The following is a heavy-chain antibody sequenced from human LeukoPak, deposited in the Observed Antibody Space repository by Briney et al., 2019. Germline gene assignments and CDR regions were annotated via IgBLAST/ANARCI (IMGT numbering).Heavy chain of an antibody. CDR3: LTTATTKTPNNWFDP. J-gene: IGHJ5*02. Sequence: GGSLRLSCAASGFTFSSYWMSWVRQAPGKGLEWVANIKQDGSEKYYVDSVKGRFTISRDNAKNSLYLQMNSLRAEDTAVYYCLTTATTKTPNNWFDPWGQGTLVTVSS. CDR2: IKQDGSEK. D-gene: IGHD4-17*01. CDR1: GFTFSSYW. V-gene: IGHV3-7*01.